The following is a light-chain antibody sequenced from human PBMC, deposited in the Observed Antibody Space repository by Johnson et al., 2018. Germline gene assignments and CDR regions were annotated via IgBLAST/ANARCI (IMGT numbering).Light chain of an antibody. V-gene: IGLV1-51*02. CDR1: SSNIGNNY. J-gene: IGLJ1*01. CDR2: ENN. CDR3: GTWDSSLRAGNV. Sequence: QSVLTQPPSVSAAPGQKVTISCSGSSSNIGNNYVSWYQQLPGTAPKLLIYENNKRPSGIPDRFSGSKSGTSATLGITGLPHGDEADYYCGTWDSSLRAGNVFGTGTKVTVL.